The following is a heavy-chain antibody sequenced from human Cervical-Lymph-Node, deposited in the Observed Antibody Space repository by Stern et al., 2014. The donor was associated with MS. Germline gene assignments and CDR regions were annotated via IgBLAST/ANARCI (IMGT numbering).Heavy chain of an antibody. Sequence: VHLVESGAAVKKPGSSGKVSCKGSGGTFSSYAISWVRKAPGQGLEWMGGIIPIFGTANYAQKFQGRVTITADESTSTAYMELSSLRSEDTAVYYCARGGSGSYYWFDPWGQGTLVTVSS. CDR3: ARGGSGSYYWFDP. V-gene: IGHV1-69*01. D-gene: IGHD1-26*01. CDR1: GGTFSSYA. J-gene: IGHJ5*02. CDR2: IIPIFGTA.